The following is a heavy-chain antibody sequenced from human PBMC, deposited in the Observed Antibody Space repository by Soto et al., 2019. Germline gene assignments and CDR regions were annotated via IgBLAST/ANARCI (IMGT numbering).Heavy chain of an antibody. CDR3: ARKFTIFGVVTSFPYYFDY. J-gene: IGHJ4*02. D-gene: IGHD3-3*01. CDR2: IKQDGSEK. Sequence: PGGSMRLSSAASGFTFSSYWMSWVSQAPGKGLEWVANIKQDGSEKYHVDSVKGRFTISRDNAKNSLYLQMNSLRAEDTAVYYCARKFTIFGVVTSFPYYFDYWGQGTLVTVSS. V-gene: IGHV3-7*01. CDR1: GFTFSSYW.